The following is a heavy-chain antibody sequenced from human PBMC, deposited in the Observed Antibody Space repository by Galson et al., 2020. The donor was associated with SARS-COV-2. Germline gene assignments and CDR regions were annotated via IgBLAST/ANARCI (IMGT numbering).Heavy chain of an antibody. CDR3: ARLGGMATTPNTYYYYGMGV. V-gene: IGHV3-21*01. Sequence: GGSLRLSCAASGFPFSSYSMIWVRQAPGKGLEWVSSISSGSSYIYYADSVRGRFSMSRDNAKNSLYLQMNSLGVEDTAVYYCARLGGMATTPNTYYYYGMGVWGQGTTVTVSS. D-gene: IGHD3-16*01. J-gene: IGHJ6*02. CDR2: ISSGSSYI. CDR1: GFPFSSYS.